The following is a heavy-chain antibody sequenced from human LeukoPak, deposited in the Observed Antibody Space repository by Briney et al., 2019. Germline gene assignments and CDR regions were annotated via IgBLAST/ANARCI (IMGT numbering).Heavy chain of an antibody. Sequence: SETLSLTCTVSGGSISSYYWSWIRQPPGKGLEWIGYIYYSGSTNYNPSLKSRVTISVDTSKNQFSLKLSSVTAADTAVYYCARGYYSAPYYYYMDVWGKGTTVTISS. CDR2: IYYSGST. J-gene: IGHJ6*03. CDR1: GGSISSYY. CDR3: ARGYYSAPYYYYMDV. V-gene: IGHV4-59*01. D-gene: IGHD3-10*01.